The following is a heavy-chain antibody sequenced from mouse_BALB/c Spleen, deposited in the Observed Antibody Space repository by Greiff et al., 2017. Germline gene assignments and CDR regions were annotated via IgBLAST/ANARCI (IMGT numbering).Heavy chain of an antibody. D-gene: IGHD2-14*01. Sequence: EVKLVESGGGLVQPGGSRKLSCAASGFTFSSFGMHWVRQAPEKGLEWVAYISSGSSTIYYADTVKGRFTISRDNPKNTLFLQMTSLRSEDTAGDYCENGGYSFMDYWGQGTSGTVSS. CDR2: ISSGSSTI. CDR1: GFTFSSFG. J-gene: IGHJ4*01. V-gene: IGHV5-17*02. CDR3: ENGGYSFMDY.